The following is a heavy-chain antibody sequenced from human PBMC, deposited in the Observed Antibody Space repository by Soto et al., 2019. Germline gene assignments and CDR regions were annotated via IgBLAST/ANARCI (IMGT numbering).Heavy chain of an antibody. V-gene: IGHV3-33*01. D-gene: IGHD6-19*01. J-gene: IGHJ6*02. CDR2: IWYDGSNK. CDR1: GFTFSSYG. CDR3: ARDRKEAGLGYYYGMDV. Sequence: QVQLVESGGGVVQPGRSLRLSCAASGFTFSSYGMHWVRQAPGKGLEWVAVIWYDGSNKYYADSVKGRFTISRDNSKNTMYLQMNSLRAKDTAVYYCARDRKEAGLGYYYGMDVWGQGTTVTVSS.